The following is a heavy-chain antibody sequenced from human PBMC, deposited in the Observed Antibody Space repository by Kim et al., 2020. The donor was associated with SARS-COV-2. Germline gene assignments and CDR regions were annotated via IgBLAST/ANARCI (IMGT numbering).Heavy chain of an antibody. V-gene: IGHV3-23*01. D-gene: IGHD3-22*01. Sequence: ADSVKGRFTISRDNSKNTLYLQMNSLRAEDTAVYYCAKGGSSGYYYDYWGQGTLVTVSS. CDR3: AKGGSSGYYYDY. J-gene: IGHJ4*02.